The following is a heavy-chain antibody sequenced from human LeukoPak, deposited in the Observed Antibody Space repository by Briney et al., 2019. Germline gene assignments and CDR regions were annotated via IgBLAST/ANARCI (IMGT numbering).Heavy chain of an antibody. CDR1: SGSISTSNYY. V-gene: IGHV4-61*05. CDR3: ARAPRDRGYCGATSCFEYMDV. CDR2: IFYSGST. Sequence: SETLSLTCTVSSGSISTSNYYWGWVRQPPGKALEWIGNIFYSGSTNYNPSLKSRVTISVDTSKNQFSLKLSSVTAADTAVYYCARAPRDRGYCGATSCFEYMDVWGRGTTVTISS. J-gene: IGHJ6*03. D-gene: IGHD2-2*01.